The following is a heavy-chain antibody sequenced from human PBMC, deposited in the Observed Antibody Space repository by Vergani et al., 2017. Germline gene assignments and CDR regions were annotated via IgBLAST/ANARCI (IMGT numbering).Heavy chain of an antibody. J-gene: IGHJ4*02. CDR3: AGDIYYDYDFDY. CDR1: GSTFTSYG. Sequence: QLQLVQSGAEVKKPGASAKVSCKASGSTFTSYGISWVRQAPGQGLEWMGWIRAYNGNTNYAQKLQGRVTMTTDTSTSTAYMELRSLRSDDTAVYYCAGDIYYDYDFDYWGQGTLVTVSS. V-gene: IGHV1-18*01. CDR2: IRAYNGNT. D-gene: IGHD3-22*01.